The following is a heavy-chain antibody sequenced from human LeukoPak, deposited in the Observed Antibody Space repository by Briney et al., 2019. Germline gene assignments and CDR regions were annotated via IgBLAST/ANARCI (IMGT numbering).Heavy chain of an antibody. Sequence: SETLSLTCAVSGGSISSSYWWSWVRQPPGKGLEWIGEIYHSGSTNYNPSLKSRVTISVDKSKNQFSLKLSSVTAADTAMYYCARRAGAYSHPYDYWGQGTLVTVSS. V-gene: IGHV4-4*02. D-gene: IGHD4/OR15-4a*01. CDR2: IYHSGST. CDR3: ARRAGAYSHPYDY. CDR1: GGSISSSYW. J-gene: IGHJ4*02.